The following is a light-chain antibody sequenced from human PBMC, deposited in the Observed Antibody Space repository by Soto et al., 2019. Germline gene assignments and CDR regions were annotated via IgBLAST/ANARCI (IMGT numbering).Light chain of an antibody. Sequence: DIQMTQSPSTLSATAGDRVTITCRASQSISRRLAWYQQKPGKAPRLLIYDVSTLESGAQSRFSGSGSGTEFTLTISGLQPDDFATYYCQQYNSYSWTFGQGTKVDNK. CDR1: QSISRR. CDR3: QQYNSYSWT. V-gene: IGKV1-5*01. J-gene: IGKJ1*01. CDR2: DVS.